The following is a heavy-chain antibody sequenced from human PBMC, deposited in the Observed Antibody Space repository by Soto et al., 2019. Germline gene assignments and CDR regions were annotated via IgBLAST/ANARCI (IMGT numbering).Heavy chain of an antibody. CDR3: ASSPPLRQ. D-gene: IGHD3-16*01. CDR2: INSDFSST. CDR1: GFTFSSYW. V-gene: IGHV3-74*01. J-gene: IGHJ4*02. Sequence: PGGSLRPSCAASGFTFSSYWMRWVRQAPGKGLVFVSRINSDFSSTSYADSVKGRFTISRDNAKNTVYLQMSSLRAEDTALYYCASSPPLRQWGQGPLVTSPQ.